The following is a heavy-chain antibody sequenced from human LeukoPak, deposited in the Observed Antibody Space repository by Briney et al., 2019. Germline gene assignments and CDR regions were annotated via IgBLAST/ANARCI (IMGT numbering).Heavy chain of an antibody. CDR3: ARGPAMKVVPPLDNWFDP. D-gene: IGHD3-22*01. J-gene: IGHJ5*02. CDR2: IYYSGST. CDR1: GGSISSYY. Sequence: SETLSLTCTVSGGSISSYYWSWIRQPPGKGLEWIGYIYYSGSTNYNPSLKSRVTISVDTSKNQFSLKLSSVTAADTAVYYCARGPAMKVVPPLDNWFDPWGQGTLVTVSS. V-gene: IGHV4-59*01.